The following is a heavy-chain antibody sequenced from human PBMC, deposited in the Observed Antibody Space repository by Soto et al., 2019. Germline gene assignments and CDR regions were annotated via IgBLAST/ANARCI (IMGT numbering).Heavy chain of an antibody. D-gene: IGHD2-15*01. CDR3: AHSPCCTPYNWFDP. CDR1: GFSLSTSGLG. Sequence: QITLKESGPTLVKPTQTLTLTCTFSGFSLSTSGLGVGWIRQPPGKALEWLALIYWDDDKRYSPSLKSRLTITQDPSKNQVVLTMTNMDPVDTATYYCAHSPCCTPYNWFDPWGQGTLVTVSS. J-gene: IGHJ5*02. CDR2: IYWDDDK. V-gene: IGHV2-5*02.